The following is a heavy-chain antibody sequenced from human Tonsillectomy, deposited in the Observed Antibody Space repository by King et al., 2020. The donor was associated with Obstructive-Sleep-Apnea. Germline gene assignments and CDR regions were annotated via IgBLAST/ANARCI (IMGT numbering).Heavy chain of an antibody. CDR2: IKSKTDGGTT. V-gene: IGHV3-15*01. CDR1: GFTFSNAW. CDR3: TTDGCSSTSCYDNWFDP. D-gene: IGHD2-2*01. J-gene: IGHJ5*02. Sequence: VQLVESGGGLVKPGGSLRLSCAASGFTFSNAWMSWVRQAPGKGLEWVGRIKSKTDGGTTDYAAPVKVRFIILIDDSKNTLYLQMHSLKTEDTAVSYCTTDGCSSTSCYDNWFDPWGQGTLVTVSS.